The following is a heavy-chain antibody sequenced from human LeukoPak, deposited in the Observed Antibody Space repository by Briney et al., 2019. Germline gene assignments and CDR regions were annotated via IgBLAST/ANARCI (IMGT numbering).Heavy chain of an antibody. CDR2: IYSGGST. CDR3: AKHYGDYGILDY. Sequence: PGGSLRLSCAASGFIVSSNYMSWVRQAPGKGLEWVSVIYSGGSTHYADSVKGRFTISRDNSKNTLYLQMNSLRAEDTAVYYCAKHYGDYGILDYWGQGTLVTVSS. CDR1: GFIVSSNY. J-gene: IGHJ4*02. D-gene: IGHD4-17*01. V-gene: IGHV3-53*05.